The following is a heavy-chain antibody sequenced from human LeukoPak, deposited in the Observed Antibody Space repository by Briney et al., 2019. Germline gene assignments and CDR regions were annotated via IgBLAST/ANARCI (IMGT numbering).Heavy chain of an antibody. V-gene: IGHV3-7*01. CDR1: GFTFNYYW. CDR3: ARVRKLRTRGVMDPLDY. Sequence: GGSLRLSCAASGFTFNYYWLTWVRQAPGKGLGWVANIQQDGSEKYYADSVKGRFIISRDNAKNSLYLQMNSLRAEDTAVYYCARVRKLRTRGVMDPLDYWGQGTLVTVSS. D-gene: IGHD3-10*01. J-gene: IGHJ4*02. CDR2: IQQDGSEK.